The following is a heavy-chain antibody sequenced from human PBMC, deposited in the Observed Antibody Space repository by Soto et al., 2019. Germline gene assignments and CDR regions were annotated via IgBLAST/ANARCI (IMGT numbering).Heavy chain of an antibody. J-gene: IGHJ4*02. CDR2: IHQTGIT. CDR3: VRDRRESNYFES. V-gene: IGHV4-30-2*01. CDR1: GASISSVGYS. Sequence: SSETLSLTCAVSGASISSVGYSWSWIRQPPGKGLEWIGYIHQTGITYYNPSLKSRVTISLDRSNNQFSLNLSSVTAADTAVYFCVRDRRESNYFESWGQGTLVTVS.